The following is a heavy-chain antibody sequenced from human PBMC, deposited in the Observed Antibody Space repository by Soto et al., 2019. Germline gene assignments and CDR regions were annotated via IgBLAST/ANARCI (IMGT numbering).Heavy chain of an antibody. V-gene: IGHV1-3*01. D-gene: IGHD6-13*01. CDR3: ARDVEAAAGTSYFDY. CDR2: INAGNGNT. Sequence: ALVKVSCKASGYTFTGYYMHWVRQAPGQGLEWMGWINAGNGNTKYSQKFQGRVTITRDTSASTAYMELSSLRSEDTAVYYCARDVEAAAGTSYFDYWGQGTLVTVSS. J-gene: IGHJ4*02. CDR1: GYTFTGYY.